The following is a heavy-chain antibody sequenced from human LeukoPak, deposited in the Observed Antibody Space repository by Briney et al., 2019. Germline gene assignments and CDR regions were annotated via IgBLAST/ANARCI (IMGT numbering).Heavy chain of an antibody. J-gene: IGHJ4*02. CDR2: IYHTGKT. Sequence: SETLSLTCTVSGGSISSSSYYWAWIRQSPGQGLEWIGNIYHTGKTYYNPSLESRVTISVDTSKNEFSLKLTSVSAADTGVYFCAREVLALYSDKSGSFDYWGQGILVTVSS. CDR1: GGSISSSSYY. V-gene: IGHV4-39*07. CDR3: AREVLALYSDKSGSFDY. D-gene: IGHD3-22*01.